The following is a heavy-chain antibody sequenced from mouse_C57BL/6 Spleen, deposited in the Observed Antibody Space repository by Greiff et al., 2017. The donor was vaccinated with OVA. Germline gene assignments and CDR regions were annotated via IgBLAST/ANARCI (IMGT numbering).Heavy chain of an antibody. CDR2: IRSKSSNYAT. CDR3: VREVLNWAWFAY. D-gene: IGHD4-1*01. CDR1: GFTFNTYA. J-gene: IGHJ3*01. V-gene: IGHV10-3*01. Sequence: DVHLVESGGGLVQPKGSLKLSCAASGFTFNTYAMHWVRQAPGKGLEWVARIRSKSSNYATYYADSVKDRFTISRDDSQSMLYLQMNNLKTEDTAMYYCVREVLNWAWFAYWGQGTLVTVSA.